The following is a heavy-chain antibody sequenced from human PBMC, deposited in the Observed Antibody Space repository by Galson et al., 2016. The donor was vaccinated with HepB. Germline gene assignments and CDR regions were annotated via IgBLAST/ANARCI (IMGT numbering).Heavy chain of an antibody. CDR1: GYTFNTYN. CDR2: IKPSGGNT. CDR3: ARELDHSFYFDY. V-gene: IGHV1-46*02. D-gene: IGHD1-14*01. J-gene: IGHJ4*02. Sequence: SVKVSCKASGYTFNTYNMHWVRQAPGQGLEWMGIIKPSGGNTIYAQKLQDRITMTRDTSTSTVYMELISLRSEDTAAYYCARELDHSFYFDYWGQGTLRTVSS.